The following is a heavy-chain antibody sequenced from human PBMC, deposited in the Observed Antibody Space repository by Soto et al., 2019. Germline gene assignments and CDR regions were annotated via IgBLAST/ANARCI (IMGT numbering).Heavy chain of an antibody. D-gene: IGHD3-22*01. Sequence: SETLSLTCTVSGGSVSSGSYYWSWIRQPPGKGLEWIGYIYYSGSTNYNPSLKSRVTISVDTSKNQFSLKLSSVTAADTAVYYCARVWNYYDSSGNFDYWGQGTLVTVSS. V-gene: IGHV4-61*01. J-gene: IGHJ4*02. CDR1: GGSVSSGSYY. CDR3: ARVWNYYDSSGNFDY. CDR2: IYYSGST.